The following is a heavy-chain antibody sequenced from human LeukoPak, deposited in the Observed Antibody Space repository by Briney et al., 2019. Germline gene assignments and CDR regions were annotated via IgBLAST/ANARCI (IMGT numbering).Heavy chain of an antibody. CDR2: ISAYNGNT. V-gene: IGHV1-18*01. CDR1: GGTFSSYA. J-gene: IGHJ4*02. Sequence: ASVKVSCKASGGTFSSYAISWVRQAPGQGLEWMGWISAYNGNTNYAQKLQGRVTMTTDTSTSTAYMELRSLRSDDTAVYYCARRYSSGSFDYWGQGTLVTVSS. D-gene: IGHD6-19*01. CDR3: ARRYSSGSFDY.